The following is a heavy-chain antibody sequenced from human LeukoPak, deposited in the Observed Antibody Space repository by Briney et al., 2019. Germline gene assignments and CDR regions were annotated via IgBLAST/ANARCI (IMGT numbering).Heavy chain of an antibody. J-gene: IGHJ6*02. CDR1: GGSISSSSYY. Sequence: SENLSLTCTVSGGSISSSSYYWGWIRQPPGKGLEWIGSIYYSGSTYYNPSLKSRVTISVDTSKNQFSLKLSSVTAADTAVYYCARLVYSSSWSYYYGMDVWGQGTTVTVSS. CDR2: IYYSGST. V-gene: IGHV4-39*07. CDR3: ARLVYSSSWSYYYGMDV. D-gene: IGHD6-13*01.